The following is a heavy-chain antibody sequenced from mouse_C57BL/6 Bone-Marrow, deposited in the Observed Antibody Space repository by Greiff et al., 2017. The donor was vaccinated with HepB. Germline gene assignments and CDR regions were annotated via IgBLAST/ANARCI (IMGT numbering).Heavy chain of an antibody. CDR3: TTEGEATGY. J-gene: IGHJ2*01. D-gene: IGHD3-2*02. CDR1: GFNIKDDY. V-gene: IGHV14-4*01. CDR2: IDPENGDT. Sequence: EVMLVESGAELVRPGASVKLSCTASGFNIKDDYMHWVKQRPEQGLEWIGWIDPENGDTEYASKFQGKATITADTSSNTAYLQLSSLTSEDTAVYYCTTEGEATGYWGQGTTLTVSS.